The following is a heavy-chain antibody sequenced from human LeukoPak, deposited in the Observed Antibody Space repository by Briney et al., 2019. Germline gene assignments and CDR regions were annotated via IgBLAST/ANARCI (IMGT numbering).Heavy chain of an antibody. J-gene: IGHJ6*02. CDR1: GGSISSSGYS. Sequence: PSETLSLTCTVSGGSISSSGYSWVWVRQPPGKGLEWIGTIRYSGSTYYNASLKSRVTISVDTSKNQFSLKLSSVTAADTAVYYCARVYVITLSSGYRNTYYYGMDVWGQGTTVTVSS. CDR2: IRYSGST. D-gene: IGHD3-22*01. V-gene: IGHV4-39*07. CDR3: ARVYVITLSSGYRNTYYYGMDV.